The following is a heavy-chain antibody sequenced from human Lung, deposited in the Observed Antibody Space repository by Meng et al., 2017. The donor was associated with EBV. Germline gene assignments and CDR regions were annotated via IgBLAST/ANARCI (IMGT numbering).Heavy chain of an antibody. J-gene: IGHJ4*02. CDR3: ARVVTALWGYYFDY. D-gene: IGHD2-21*02. V-gene: IGHV4-4*02. Sequence: QVRLQEPGPVLVTPSGTLSLTCAVSGGSISSINWWSWVRQPPGKGLEWIGEIYHSGSTNYNPSLKSRVTISVDKSKNQFSLKLSSVTAADTAVYYCARVVTALWGYYFDYWGQGTLVTVSS. CDR1: GGSISSINW. CDR2: IYHSGST.